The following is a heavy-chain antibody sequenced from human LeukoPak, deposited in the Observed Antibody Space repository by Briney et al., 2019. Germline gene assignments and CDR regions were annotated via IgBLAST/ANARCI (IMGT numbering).Heavy chain of an antibody. J-gene: IGHJ4*02. CDR2: INPNSGGT. CDR3: ARVRSVVGGTIGY. D-gene: IGHD2-15*01. V-gene: IGHV1-2*02. CDR1: GYSFSDFY. Sequence: ASVKLSCKASGYSFSDFYMHWVRQAPGQGLEWMGWINPNSGGTDYAQKFQGRVTMTRDTSISTAYMALSSLRSDDTAVYYCARVRSVVGGTIGYWGQGTLVTVSS.